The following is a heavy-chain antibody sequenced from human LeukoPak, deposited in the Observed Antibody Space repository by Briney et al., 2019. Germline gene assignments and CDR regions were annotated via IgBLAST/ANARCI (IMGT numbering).Heavy chain of an antibody. Sequence: SETLSLTCTVSGYSISRGYYWSWIRQPPGKGLEWIGYIYYSGSTNYNPSLKSRVTISVDTSKNQFSLKLSSVTAADTAVYYCARAYYYDRSGYLGQEGFGAFDIWGQGTMVTVSS. CDR2: IYYSGST. V-gene: IGHV4-61*01. D-gene: IGHD3-22*01. J-gene: IGHJ3*02. CDR3: ARAYYYDRSGYLGQEGFGAFDI. CDR1: GYSISRGYY.